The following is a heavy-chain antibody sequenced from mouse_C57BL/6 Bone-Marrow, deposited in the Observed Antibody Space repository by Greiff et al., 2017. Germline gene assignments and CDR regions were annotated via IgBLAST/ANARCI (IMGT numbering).Heavy chain of an antibody. D-gene: IGHD2-3*01. CDR1: GYTFTSYW. J-gene: IGHJ4*01. Sequence: QLQQPGAELVKPGASVKMSCKASGYTFTSYWITWVKQRPGQGLEWIGDIYPGSGSTNYNEKFKSKATLTIDTSSSTAYMQLSSLTSEDSAVYYCAGGYYGNAMDYRGQGTSVTVSS. V-gene: IGHV1-55*01. CDR2: IYPGSGST. CDR3: AGGYYGNAMDY.